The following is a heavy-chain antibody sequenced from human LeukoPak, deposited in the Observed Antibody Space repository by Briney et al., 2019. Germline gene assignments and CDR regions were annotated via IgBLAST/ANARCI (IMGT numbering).Heavy chain of an antibody. Sequence: GGSLRLSCAASGFSFSSYGMHWVRQAPGKGLEWVAVIWYDGSNKYYADSVKGRFTISRDNSKNTLYLQMNSLRAEDTAVYYCAREPGEYYDFWSGYYTWAHFDYWGQGTLVTVSS. CDR2: IWYDGSNK. V-gene: IGHV3-33*01. D-gene: IGHD3-3*01. CDR3: AREPGEYYDFWSGYYTWAHFDY. CDR1: GFSFSSYG. J-gene: IGHJ4*02.